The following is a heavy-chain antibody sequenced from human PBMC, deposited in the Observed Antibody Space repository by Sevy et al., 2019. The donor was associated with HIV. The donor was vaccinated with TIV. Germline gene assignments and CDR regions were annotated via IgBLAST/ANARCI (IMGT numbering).Heavy chain of an antibody. CDR3: AREVGGYNWRPYYFDS. CDR2: IKQDESEK. D-gene: IGHD5-12*01. J-gene: IGHJ4*02. V-gene: IGHV3-7*01. CDR1: GFTFTDYW. Sequence: VGSLRLSCAASGFTFTDYWMSWVRQTPGKGLEWVATIKQDESEKYYVDSVKGRFAISRDNGRNSVSLQMNGLRAEDTALYYCAREVGGYNWRPYYFDSWGQGTLVTVSS.